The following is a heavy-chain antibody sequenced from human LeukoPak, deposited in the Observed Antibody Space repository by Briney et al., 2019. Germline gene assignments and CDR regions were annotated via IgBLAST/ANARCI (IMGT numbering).Heavy chain of an antibody. V-gene: IGHV3-23*01. CDR1: GFTFSSYA. CDR3: AKDRGSGYHYFDY. J-gene: IGHJ4*02. Sequence: GGSLRLSCPGSGFTFSSYAMSWVRQAPGTGLEWVSVISTSGESAYYADSVKGRFTISRDNSKNTLYLQMNSLRAEDTAVYYCAKDRGSGYHYFDYWGQGTLVT. CDR2: ISTSGESA. D-gene: IGHD3-22*01.